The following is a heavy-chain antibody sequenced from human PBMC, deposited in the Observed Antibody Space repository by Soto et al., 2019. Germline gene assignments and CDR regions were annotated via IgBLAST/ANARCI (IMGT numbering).Heavy chain of an antibody. CDR1: GGSIISGGYS. J-gene: IGHJ4*02. CDR2: IYYSGST. V-gene: IGHV4-31*11. D-gene: IGHD6-13*01. Sequence: SETLSLTCAVSGGSIISGGYSWSWIRKPPGKGLEWIGYIYYSGSTYYNPSPKSRVTISVDTSKNQFSLKLSSVTAADTAVYYCARGGIAAAAPPDYWGQGTLVTVSS. CDR3: ARGGIAAAAPPDY.